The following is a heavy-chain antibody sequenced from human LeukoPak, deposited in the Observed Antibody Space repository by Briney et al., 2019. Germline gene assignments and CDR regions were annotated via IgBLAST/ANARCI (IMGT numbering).Heavy chain of an antibody. CDR1: GDSISSSNYY. CDR2: IYYSGST. CDR3: AREFTFGGVIGY. Sequence: TTSETLSLTCTVSGDSISSSNYYWGWIRQPPGKGLEWIGNIYYSGSTYYNPSLKSRVTISVDTSKNQFSLKLSSVTAADTAVYYCAREFTFGGVIGYWGQGTLVTVSS. D-gene: IGHD3-16*01. V-gene: IGHV4-39*07. J-gene: IGHJ4*02.